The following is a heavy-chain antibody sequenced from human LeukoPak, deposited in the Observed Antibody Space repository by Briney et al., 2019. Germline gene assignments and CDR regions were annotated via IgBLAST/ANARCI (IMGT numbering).Heavy chain of an antibody. CDR3: AREGCSITSCYFVS. V-gene: IGHV3-21*01. CDR1: GFMFTAYA. J-gene: IGHJ4*02. CDR2: IGTSDDYI. Sequence: GGSLRLSCAASGFMFTAYAMHWVRQAPGKGLEWVSSIGTSDDYIYYADSVKGRFTISRDDAKNSLYLQLNSLRDEDTAVYYCAREGCSITSCYFVSWGQGTLVTVSS. D-gene: IGHD2-2*01.